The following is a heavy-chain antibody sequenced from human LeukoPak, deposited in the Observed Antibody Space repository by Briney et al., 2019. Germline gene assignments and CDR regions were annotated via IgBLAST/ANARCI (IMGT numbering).Heavy chain of an antibody. D-gene: IGHD1-26*01. CDR1: GGSISSSDYY. J-gene: IGHJ6*03. CDR3: ARSPSDYYYYYMDV. Sequence: SETLSLTCTVSGGSISSSDYYWGWIRQPPGKGLEWIGSIHYSGSTYYNPSLKNRRVTIPVDTSKNQFSLRLSSVTAADTAIFYCARSPSDYYYYYMDVWGNGTTVTVSS. CDR2: IHYSGST. V-gene: IGHV4-39*01.